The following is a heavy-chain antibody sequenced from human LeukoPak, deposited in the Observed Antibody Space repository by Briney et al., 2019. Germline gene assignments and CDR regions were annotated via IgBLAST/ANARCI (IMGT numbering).Heavy chain of an antibody. Sequence: ASVKVSCKASGYTFTSYGISWVRQAPGQGLEWMGWISAYNGNTNYAQKLQGRVTMTTDTSTSTAYMELRSLGSDDTAVYYCARVAAAVSVDWFDPWGQGTLVTVSS. D-gene: IGHD6-13*01. CDR3: ARVAAAVSVDWFDP. J-gene: IGHJ5*02. CDR1: GYTFTSYG. V-gene: IGHV1-18*01. CDR2: ISAYNGNT.